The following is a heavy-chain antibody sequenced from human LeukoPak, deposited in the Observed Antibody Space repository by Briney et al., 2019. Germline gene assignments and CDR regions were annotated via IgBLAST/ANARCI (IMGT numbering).Heavy chain of an antibody. CDR2: IYYSGST. V-gene: IGHV4-61*01. J-gene: IGHJ5*02. D-gene: IGHD3-10*02. Sequence: SETLSLTCTVSGGSVSSGSYYWSWIRQPPGKGLEWIGYIYYSGSTNYNPSLKSRVTISVDTSKNQFSLKLSSVTAADTAVYYCVRVMLGTPNWFDPWGQGTLVTVSS. CDR3: VRVMLGTPNWFDP. CDR1: GGSVSSGSYY.